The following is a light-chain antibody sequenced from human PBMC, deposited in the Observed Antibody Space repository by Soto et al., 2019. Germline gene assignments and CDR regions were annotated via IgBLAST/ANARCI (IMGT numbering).Light chain of an antibody. J-gene: IGKJ3*01. CDR1: QSVSVY. CDR2: DAS. CDR3: QQRRNXL. V-gene: IGKV3-11*01. Sequence: EIVLTQSPATLSLSPGERATLSCRASQSVSVYLAWYQQKPGQAPRLLIYDASNRATGIPARFSGSESGTDFTLTISGLEPEDFAVYYCQQRRNXLFGPGTKV.